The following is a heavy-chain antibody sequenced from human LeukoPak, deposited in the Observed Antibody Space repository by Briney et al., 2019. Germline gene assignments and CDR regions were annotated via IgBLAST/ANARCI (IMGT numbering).Heavy chain of an antibody. CDR2: ISGRGASK. CDR1: GLTFNNYA. Sequence: PGGSLRLSCAVSGLTFNNYAMSWIRQAPGKGLEWVSGISGRGASKYYADSVKGRFTISRDNSKNTLYLQMNSLRAEDTAVYYCAKGVVVAPDVTPFDYWGRGTLVTVSS. V-gene: IGHV3-23*01. D-gene: IGHD2-2*01. J-gene: IGHJ4*02. CDR3: AKGVVVAPDVTPFDY.